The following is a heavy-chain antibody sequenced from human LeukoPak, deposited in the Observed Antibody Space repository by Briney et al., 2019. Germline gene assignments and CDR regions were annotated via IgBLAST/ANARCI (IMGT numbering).Heavy chain of an antibody. V-gene: IGHV3-21*01. Sequence: GGSLRLSCAASGFTFSSYAMNWVRQAPGKGLEWVSSISSSSSYIYYADSVKGRFTISRDNAKNSLYLQMNSLRAEDTAVYYCARDQESSSSFDYWGQGTLVTVSS. J-gene: IGHJ4*02. CDR1: GFTFSSYA. D-gene: IGHD6-6*01. CDR2: ISSSSSYI. CDR3: ARDQESSSSFDY.